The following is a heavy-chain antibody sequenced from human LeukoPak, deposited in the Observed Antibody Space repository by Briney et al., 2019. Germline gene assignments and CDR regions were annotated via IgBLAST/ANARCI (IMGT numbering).Heavy chain of an antibody. D-gene: IGHD3-22*01. V-gene: IGHV3-21*01. CDR1: GXTLSSHS. CDR2: YSSSSSYI. J-gene: IGHJ4*02. CDR3: ARDLYDSDAYSSPIDY. Sequence: GGSLRLSCAAYGXTLSSHSMNWVRQAPGKGLEWVWSYSSSSSYIHSAVSVKGRFTTSRDNAKNSLYLQMNSLRAEDTAVYYCARDLYDSDAYSSPIDYWGQGTLVTVSS.